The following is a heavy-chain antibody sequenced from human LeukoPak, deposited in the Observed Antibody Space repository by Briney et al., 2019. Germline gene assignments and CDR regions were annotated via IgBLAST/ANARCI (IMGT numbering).Heavy chain of an antibody. V-gene: IGHV3-66*01. D-gene: IGHD3-16*01. J-gene: IGHJ4*02. CDR3: ARERAYGGVDY. Sequence: GGSLRLSCAASGFTVSSNYMSWVRQAPGKRLDWVSVIYSGGSTYYADSVKGRFTISRDNSKNTLYLQMNSLRAEDTAVYYCARERAYGGVDYWGQGTLVTVSS. CDR2: IYSGGST. CDR1: GFTVSSNY.